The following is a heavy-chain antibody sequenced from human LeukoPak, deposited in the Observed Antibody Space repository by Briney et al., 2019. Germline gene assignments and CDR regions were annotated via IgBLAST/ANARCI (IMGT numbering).Heavy chain of an antibody. CDR2: ISGSGGST. D-gene: IGHD3-9*01. V-gene: IGHV3-23*01. Sequence: PGGSLRLSCAASGFTFSSYAMSWVRQAPGKGLEWVSAISGSGGSTYYADSVKGRFTISRDNYKNTLYLQMTSLRAEDTAVYYCAKDGQYYDILTGYHLNWFDPWGQGTLVTVSS. CDR1: GFTFSSYA. CDR3: AKDGQYYDILTGYHLNWFDP. J-gene: IGHJ5*02.